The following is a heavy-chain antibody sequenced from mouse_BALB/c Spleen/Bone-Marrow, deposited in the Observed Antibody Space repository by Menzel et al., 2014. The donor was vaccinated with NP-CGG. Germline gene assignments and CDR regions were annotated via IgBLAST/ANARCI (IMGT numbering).Heavy chain of an antibody. V-gene: IGHV1-69*01. D-gene: IGHD2-4*01. CDR1: GYTFTDYW. CDR3: ARKYDYYYAMDY. Sequence: VQLQQSGAELVMPGASVKMSCKASGYTFTDYWMPWVKQWPGQGLEWIGAIDTSDSYTSYNQKFKGKATLTVDESSSTAYMQLSSLTSEDSAVHYCARKYDYYYAMDYWGQGTSVTVSS. CDR2: IDTSDSYT. J-gene: IGHJ4*01.